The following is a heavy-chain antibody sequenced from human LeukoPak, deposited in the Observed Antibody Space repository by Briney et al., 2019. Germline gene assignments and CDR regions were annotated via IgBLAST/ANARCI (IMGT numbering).Heavy chain of an antibody. CDR2: IYSGGGT. D-gene: IGHD3-10*01. J-gene: IGHJ4*02. V-gene: IGHV3-66*01. CDR3: ARGARGYYYGSGSYEGFAY. Sequence: GGSLRLSCAASGFTVSSNYMSWVRQAPGKGLEWVSVIYSGGGTFYADSVKGRFTISRDNSKNTLYLQMNSLRAEDTAVYYCARGARGYYYGSGSYEGFAYWGQGTLVTVSS. CDR1: GFTVSSNY.